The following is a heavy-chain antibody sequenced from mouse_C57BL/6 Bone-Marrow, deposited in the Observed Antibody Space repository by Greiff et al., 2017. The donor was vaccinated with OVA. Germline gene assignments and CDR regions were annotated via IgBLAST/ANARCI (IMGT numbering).Heavy chain of an antibody. CDR1: GYAFSSSW. Sequence: QVQLKQSGPELVKPGASVKISCKASGYAFSSSWMNWVKQRPGKGLEWIGRIYPGDGDTNYNGKFKGKATLTADKSSSTAYMQLSSLTSEDSAVYFCARGEGYGYDGFDYGGQGTTLTVSS. CDR3: ARGEGYGYDGFDY. CDR2: IYPGDGDT. J-gene: IGHJ2*01. V-gene: IGHV1-82*01. D-gene: IGHD2-2*01.